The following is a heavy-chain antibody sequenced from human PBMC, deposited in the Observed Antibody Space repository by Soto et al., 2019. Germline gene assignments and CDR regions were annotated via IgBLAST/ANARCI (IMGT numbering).Heavy chain of an antibody. CDR3: VTVLRDGDCVFALDV. CDR2: ISASGGTT. J-gene: IGHJ6*02. V-gene: IGHV3-23*01. D-gene: IGHD2-21*02. Sequence: EEQLLESGGGLVQRGGSLRLSCAASVFTFNNYAMSWVRQAPGKGLEWVSGISASGGTTYYSVKGRFTISRDNSKNTLYLQRNSLRAEDTAIYYCVTVLRDGDCVFALDVWGQGTTVTVSS. CDR1: VFTFNNYA.